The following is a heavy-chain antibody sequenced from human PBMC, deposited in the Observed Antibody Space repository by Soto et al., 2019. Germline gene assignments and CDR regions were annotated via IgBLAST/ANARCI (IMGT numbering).Heavy chain of an antibody. CDR2: IYHSGST. J-gene: IGHJ5*02. CDR1: GGSISSDC. CDR3: ARETDCASVDP. D-gene: IGHD2-21*02. Sequence: QVQLQESGPGLVKPSETLALTCTVSGGSISSDCWSWIRQPPGKGLEWVGHIYHSGSTNYNPSLKSPVTKSIDTSMRQFSLMLTSVNAADTAVYFWARETDCASVDPWGQGTLVTVSS. V-gene: IGHV4-59*01.